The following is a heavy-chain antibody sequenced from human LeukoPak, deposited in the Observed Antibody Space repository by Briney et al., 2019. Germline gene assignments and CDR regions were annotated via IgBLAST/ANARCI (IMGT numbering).Heavy chain of an antibody. CDR2: IYPGDSDT. Sequence: GESLQISCKGSGYIFTSYWIGWVRQVPGKGLEGMGIIYPGDSDTRYSPSFQGQVTISADKSNSTAYLQWSSLKASDTAMYYCARDYGGNLGGYWGQGTLVTVSS. D-gene: IGHD4-23*01. CDR1: GYIFTSYW. J-gene: IGHJ4*02. V-gene: IGHV5-51*01. CDR3: ARDYGGNLGGY.